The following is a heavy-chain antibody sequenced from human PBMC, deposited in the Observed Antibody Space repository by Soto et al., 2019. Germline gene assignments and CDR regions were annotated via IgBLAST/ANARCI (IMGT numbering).Heavy chain of an antibody. CDR3: AKSSGGWYLFDY. V-gene: IGHV3-30*18. CDR2: ISYDGSNK. J-gene: IGHJ4*02. D-gene: IGHD6-19*01. Sequence: GGSIRLSCAASGFTISSYGMHWVRQAPGKGLEWVAVISYDGSNKYYADSVKGRFTISRDNSKNTLYLQMNSLRADVMFVYYCAKSSGGWYLFDYWGQGTLVSVSS. CDR1: GFTISSYG.